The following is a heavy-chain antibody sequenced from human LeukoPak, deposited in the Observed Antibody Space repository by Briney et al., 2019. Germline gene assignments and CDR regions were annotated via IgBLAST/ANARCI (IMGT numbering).Heavy chain of an antibody. CDR3: ARGPPPIAAADFDY. CDR1: GYTFTSYG. D-gene: IGHD6-13*01. V-gene: IGHV1-18*01. Sequence: ASVKVSCKASGYTFTSYGISWVRQAPGQGLEWMGLISAYNGNTSYAQKLQGRVTMTTDTSTSTAYMELRSLRSDDTAVYYCARGPPPIAAADFDYWGQGTLVTVSS. CDR2: ISAYNGNT. J-gene: IGHJ4*02.